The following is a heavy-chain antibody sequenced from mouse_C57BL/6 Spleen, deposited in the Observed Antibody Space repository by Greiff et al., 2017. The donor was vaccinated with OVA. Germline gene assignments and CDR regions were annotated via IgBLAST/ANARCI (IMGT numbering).Heavy chain of an antibody. D-gene: IGHD2-3*01. J-gene: IGHJ4*01. CDR1: GYAFSSSW. CDR2: IYPGDGDT. V-gene: IGHV1-82*01. CDR3: ARNDGGLMDY. Sequence: VKLQESGPELVKPGASVKISCKASGYAFSSSWMNWVKQRPGKGLEWIGRIYPGDGDTNYNGKFKGKATLTADKSSSTAYMQLSSLTSEDSAVYFCARNDGGLMDYWGQGTSVTVSS.